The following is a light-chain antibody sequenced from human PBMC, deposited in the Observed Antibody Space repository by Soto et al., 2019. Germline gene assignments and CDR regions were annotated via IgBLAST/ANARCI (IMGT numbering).Light chain of an antibody. CDR1: QSVDNN. Sequence: EIVMTQSPVPLSSSPGAIATLPCRASQSVDNNVAWYQQKPGQAPTLLIVGSFARATGIPARFSSSRSGSAFTLPISSLQSEDFAVYYCQQYNDRPSITFGQGTRLDIK. CDR3: QQYNDRPSIT. J-gene: IGKJ5*01. CDR2: GSF. V-gene: IGKV3-15*01.